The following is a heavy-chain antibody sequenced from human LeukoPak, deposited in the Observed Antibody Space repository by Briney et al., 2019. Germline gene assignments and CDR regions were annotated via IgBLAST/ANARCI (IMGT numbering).Heavy chain of an antibody. J-gene: IGHJ4*02. V-gene: IGHV4-4*02. CDR3: ARGVAGSGSTPNY. CDR1: GGSISSSNW. D-gene: IGHD1-26*01. Sequence: SGTLSLTCAVSGGSISSSNWWSWVRQPPGKGLEWIGEIYHSGSTNYNPSLKSRVTISEDSSKNQSSLKLSSVTAADTAVYYCARGVAGSGSTPNYWGQGTLVTVSS. CDR2: IYHSGST.